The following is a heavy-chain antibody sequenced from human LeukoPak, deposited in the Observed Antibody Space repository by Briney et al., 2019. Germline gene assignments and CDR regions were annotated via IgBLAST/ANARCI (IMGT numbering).Heavy chain of an antibody. J-gene: IGHJ6*03. D-gene: IGHD5-12*01. CDR2: ISSSSSTI. V-gene: IGHV3-48*04. CDR1: GFTFSSYS. CDR3: ARAGYDYYYYYMDV. Sequence: GGSLRLSCAASGFTFSSYSMNWVRQAPGKGLEWVSYISSSSSTIYYADSVKGRFTISRDNAKNSLYLQMNSLRAEDTALYYCARAGYDYYYYYMDVWGKGTTVTVSS.